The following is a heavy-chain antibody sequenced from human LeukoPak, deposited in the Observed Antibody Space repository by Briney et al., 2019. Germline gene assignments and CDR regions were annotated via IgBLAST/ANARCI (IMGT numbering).Heavy chain of an antibody. CDR2: ISSSSDYI. CDR1: GFTFNNYI. Sequence: GSLRLSCAASGFTFNNYIMNWVRQAPGKGLEWVSSISSSSDYIYYADSVKGRFTISRDNSKNTVYLQMSSLRAEDTAVYYCAKGGVAYRSLYFDFWGQGTLVTVSS. V-gene: IGHV3-21*04. CDR3: AKGGVAYRSLYFDF. D-gene: IGHD2-8*02. J-gene: IGHJ4*02.